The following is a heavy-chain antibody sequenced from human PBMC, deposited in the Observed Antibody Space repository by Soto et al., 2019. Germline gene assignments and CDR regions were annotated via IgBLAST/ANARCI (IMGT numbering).Heavy chain of an antibody. V-gene: IGHV4-31*03. D-gene: IGHD3-9*01. CDR3: ASSLRSTILTGYYGMGV. CDR1: GDSIRSSAYY. J-gene: IGHJ6*01. Sequence: QVQLQESGPGLVKPSQTLSLTCTVSGDSIRSSAYYWSWVRQHPGRGLEWMGHIFYTGSTQYKPSRKSRRTISQGTSKNEISLKLSSVTAADTAVYYCASSLRSTILTGYYGMGVWGRGTNVTVSS. CDR2: IFYTGST.